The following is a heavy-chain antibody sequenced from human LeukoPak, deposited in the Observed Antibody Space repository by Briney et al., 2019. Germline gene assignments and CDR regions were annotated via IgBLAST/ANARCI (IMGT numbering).Heavy chain of an antibody. Sequence: GSLRLSCAASGFTFGIYWMSWIRQPPGKGLEWIGEINHSGSTNYNPSLKSRVTISVDTSKNQFSLKLSSVTAADTAVYYCARSFRYYYGSGVPFQHWGQGTLVTVSS. J-gene: IGHJ1*01. CDR3: ARSFRYYYGSGVPFQH. CDR2: INHSGST. CDR1: GFTFGIYW. D-gene: IGHD3-10*01. V-gene: IGHV4-34*01.